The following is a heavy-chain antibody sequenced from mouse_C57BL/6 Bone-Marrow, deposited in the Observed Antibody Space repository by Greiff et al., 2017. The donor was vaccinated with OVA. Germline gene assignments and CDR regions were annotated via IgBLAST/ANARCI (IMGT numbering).Heavy chain of an antibody. J-gene: IGHJ2*01. Sequence: QVQLQQPGAELVMPGASVKLSCKASGYTFTSYWMHWVKQRPGQGLEWIGEIDPSDSYTNYNQKFKGKSTLAVDKSSSTAYMQLSSLKSEDSAVYYCARSDYYGSSYFDYWGQGTTLTVSS. V-gene: IGHV1-69*01. D-gene: IGHD1-1*01. CDR1: GYTFTSYW. CDR3: ARSDYYGSSYFDY. CDR2: IDPSDSYT.